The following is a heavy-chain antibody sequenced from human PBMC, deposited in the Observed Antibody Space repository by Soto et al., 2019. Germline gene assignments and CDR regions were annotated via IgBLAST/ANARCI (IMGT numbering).Heavy chain of an antibody. CDR1: GFTFSSYS. V-gene: IGHV3-21*01. D-gene: IGHD6-13*01. CDR2: ISSSSSYI. Sequence: PGGSLRLSCAASGFTFSSYSMNWVRQAPGKGLEWVSSISSSSSYIYYADSVKGRFTISRDNSKNTLYLQMNSLRAGDTAVYYCARSLAAATNAFDIWGQGTMVTVSS. CDR3: ARSLAAATNAFDI. J-gene: IGHJ3*02.